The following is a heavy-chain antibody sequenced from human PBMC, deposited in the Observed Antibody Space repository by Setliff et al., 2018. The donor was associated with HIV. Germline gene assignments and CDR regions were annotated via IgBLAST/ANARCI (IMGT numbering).Heavy chain of an antibody. Sequence: PSETLSLTCTVSGGSTDSGSYYWGWIRQPPGKGLEWIGEVTHSGRTNYNPSLESRVTTSVDTSKKQFSLRLTSVTAADTAVYYCARGVRDNSGWSSYYFDYWGQGTLVTVSS. CDR3: ARGVRDNSGWSSYYFDY. V-gene: IGHV4-39*07. CDR1: GGSTDSGSYY. J-gene: IGHJ4*02. CDR2: VTHSGRT. D-gene: IGHD6-19*01.